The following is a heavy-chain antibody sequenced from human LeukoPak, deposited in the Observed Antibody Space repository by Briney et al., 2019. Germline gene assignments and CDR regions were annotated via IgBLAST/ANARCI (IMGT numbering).Heavy chain of an antibody. Sequence: PGGSLRLSCAASGFTFSSYAMSGVRQAPGKGLEGVSAISGSGGSTYYADSVKGRFTISRDNYKNTLYLQMNSLRAEDTAVYYCAKDVTAMVPEAFDYWGQGTLVTVSS. J-gene: IGHJ4*02. CDR2: ISGSGGST. D-gene: IGHD5-18*01. V-gene: IGHV3-23*01. CDR1: GFTFSSYA. CDR3: AKDVTAMVPEAFDY.